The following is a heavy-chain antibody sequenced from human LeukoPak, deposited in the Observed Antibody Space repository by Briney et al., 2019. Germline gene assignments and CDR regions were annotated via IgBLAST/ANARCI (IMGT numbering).Heavy chain of an antibody. CDR2: ISWNSGSI. CDR1: GFTFDDYA. Sequence: GGSLRLSCAASGFTFDDYAMHWVRQAPGKGLEWVSGISWNSGSIGYADSVKGRFTISRNNAKNSLYLQMNSLRAEDMALYYCAKDLSSGYYTGLDYWGQGTLVTVSS. V-gene: IGHV3-9*03. CDR3: AKDLSSGYYTGLDY. D-gene: IGHD3-22*01. J-gene: IGHJ4*02.